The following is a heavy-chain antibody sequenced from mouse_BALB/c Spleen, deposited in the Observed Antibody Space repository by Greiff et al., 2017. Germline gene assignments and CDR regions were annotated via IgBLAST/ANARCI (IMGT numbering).Heavy chain of an antibody. Sequence: VQLQQPGAELVKPGASVKLSCKASGYTFTSYWMHWVKQRPGQGLEWIGEINPSNGRTNYNEKFKSKATLTVDKSSSTAYMQLSSLTSEDSAVYYCARWDGNPYWGQGTLVTVSA. J-gene: IGHJ3*01. V-gene: IGHV1S81*02. CDR1: GYTFTSYW. CDR2: INPSNGRT. CDR3: ARWDGNPY. D-gene: IGHD2-1*01.